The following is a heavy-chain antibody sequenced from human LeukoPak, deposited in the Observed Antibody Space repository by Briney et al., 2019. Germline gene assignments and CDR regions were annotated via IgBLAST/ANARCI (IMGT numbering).Heavy chain of an antibody. CDR3: ARDRGDQWLPYFDY. J-gene: IGHJ4*02. D-gene: IGHD3-22*01. CDR2: INWNGGIT. CDR1: GFTFDDYG. Sequence: GGSLRLSCAASGFTFDDYGMSWVRQAPGKGLEWVSGINWNGGITGYADSVKGRFTISRDNAKNSLYLQMNSLRAEDTALYYCARDRGDQWLPYFDYWGQGTVVTVSS. V-gene: IGHV3-20*04.